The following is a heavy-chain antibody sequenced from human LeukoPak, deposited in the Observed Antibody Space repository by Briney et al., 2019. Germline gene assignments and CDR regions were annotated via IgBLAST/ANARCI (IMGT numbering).Heavy chain of an antibody. Sequence: SETLSLTCAVYGGSFSGYYWSWIRQPPGKGLEWIGSIYYSGSTYYNPSLKSRVTISVDTSKNQFSLKLSSVTAADTAVYYCARAFYNWNRCRWFDPWGQGTLVTVSS. CDR2: IYYSGST. V-gene: IGHV4-34*01. J-gene: IGHJ5*02. CDR1: GGSFSGYY. CDR3: ARAFYNWNRCRWFDP. D-gene: IGHD1-20*01.